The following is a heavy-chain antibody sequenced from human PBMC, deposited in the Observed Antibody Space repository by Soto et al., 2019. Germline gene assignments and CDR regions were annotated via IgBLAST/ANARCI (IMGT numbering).Heavy chain of an antibody. CDR3: AKSAPMDAGDKYYYGF. Sequence: SVKVSCKASGGTFSTFGISWVRQAPGQGLEWMGGIIPFFGTARYSQKFEDRITITADESTNTVYMDLRSLTSEDTAIYYSAKSAPMDAGDKYYYGFWGQGALVTVSS. J-gene: IGHJ4*02. V-gene: IGHV1-69*13. CDR1: GGTFSTFG. CDR2: IIPFFGTA. D-gene: IGHD4-17*01.